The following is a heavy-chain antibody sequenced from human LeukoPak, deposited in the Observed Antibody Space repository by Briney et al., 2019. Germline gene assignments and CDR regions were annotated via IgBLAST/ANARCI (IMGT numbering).Heavy chain of an antibody. J-gene: IGHJ4*02. CDR3: ARVRDDYTYFDC. CDR1: GXTFSSYW. D-gene: IGHD4-11*01. CDR2: INSDGSRT. Sequence: TGGSLRLSCAASGXTFSSYWMHWVRQAPGKGLMWVLRINSDGSRTTYADSVRGRFTISRDNAKSTLYLQMNSLRAEDTAVYYCARVRDDYTYFDCWGQGTLVTVSS. V-gene: IGHV3-74*01.